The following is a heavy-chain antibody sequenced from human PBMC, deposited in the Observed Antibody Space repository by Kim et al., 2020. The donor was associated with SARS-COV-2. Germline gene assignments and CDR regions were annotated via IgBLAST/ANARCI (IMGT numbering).Heavy chain of an antibody. D-gene: IGHD2-15*01. J-gene: IGHJ4*02. CDR2: T. Sequence: TYSVDPVKGRFTISRDNSQNTLYLQMNSLRVDDTAVYYCARWATPRYFDYWGQGILVTVS. V-gene: IGHV3-23*01. CDR3: ARWATPRYFDY.